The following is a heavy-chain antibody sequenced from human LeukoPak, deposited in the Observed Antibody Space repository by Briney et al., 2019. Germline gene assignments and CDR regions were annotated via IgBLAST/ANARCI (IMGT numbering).Heavy chain of an antibody. CDR3: ARGGKVITFGGVTRYFDL. Sequence: GASVKVSCKASGYTFTSYDINWVRQATGQGLEWMGWMNPNSGNTGYAQKFQGRVTMTRNTSISTAYMELSSLRSEDTAVYYCARGGKVITFGGVTRYFDLWGRGTLVTVSS. CDR1: GYTFTSYD. J-gene: IGHJ2*01. D-gene: IGHD3-16*01. CDR2: MNPNSGNT. V-gene: IGHV1-8*01.